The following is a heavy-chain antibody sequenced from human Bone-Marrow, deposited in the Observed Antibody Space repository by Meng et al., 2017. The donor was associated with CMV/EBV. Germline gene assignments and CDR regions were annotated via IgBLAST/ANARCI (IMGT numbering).Heavy chain of an antibody. CDR2: IYYSGST. CDR1: GGSISSYY. V-gene: IGHV4-59*01. Sequence: SETLSLTCTVSGGSISSYYWSWIRQPPGKGLEWIGYIYYSGSTNYNPSLKSRVTISVDTSKNQFSLKLSSVTAADTAVYYCARGILIAAAGTNYYYGMVVWGQGTTVTVSS. CDR3: ARGILIAAAGTNYYYGMVV. J-gene: IGHJ6*02. D-gene: IGHD6-13*01.